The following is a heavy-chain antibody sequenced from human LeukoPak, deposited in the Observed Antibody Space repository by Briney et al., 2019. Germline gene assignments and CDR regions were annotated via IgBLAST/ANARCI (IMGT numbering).Heavy chain of an antibody. J-gene: IGHJ3*02. D-gene: IGHD1-26*01. CDR1: GFTFSSYA. CDR3: AKDLYMELPGPDAFDI. Sequence: GGSLRLSCAASGFTFSSYAMSWVRQAPGKGLEWVSAISGSGGSTYYADSVKGRFTISRDNSKNTLYLQMNSLRAEDTAVYYCAKDLYMELPGPDAFDIWGQGTMVTVSS. CDR2: ISGSGGST. V-gene: IGHV3-23*01.